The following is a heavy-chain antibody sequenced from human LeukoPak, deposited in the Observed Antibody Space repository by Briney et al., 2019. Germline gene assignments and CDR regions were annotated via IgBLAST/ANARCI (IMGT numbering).Heavy chain of an antibody. V-gene: IGHV4-4*07. CDR3: AREVDAAAAYNWFDP. Sequence: SETLSLTCTVSGGSISSYYWSWIRQPAGKGLEWIGRIYTSGSTTYNPSLKSRVTMSVDTSKNQFSLKLSSVTAADTAVYYCAREVDAAAAYNWFDPWGQGTLVTVSS. CDR1: GGSISSYY. CDR2: IYTSGST. J-gene: IGHJ5*02. D-gene: IGHD2-2*01.